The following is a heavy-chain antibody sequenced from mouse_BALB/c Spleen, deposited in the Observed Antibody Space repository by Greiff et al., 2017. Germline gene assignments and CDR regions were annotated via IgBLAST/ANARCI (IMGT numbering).Heavy chain of an antibody. CDR2: IYPGDGDT. Sequence: VQLQQSGAELARPGASVKLSCKASGYTFTSYWMQWVKQRPGQGLEWIGAIYPGDGDTRYTQKFKGKATLTADKSSSTAYMQLSSLASEDSAVYYCARRNGLFDYWGQGTTLTVSS. CDR1: GYTFTSYW. J-gene: IGHJ2*01. CDR3: ARRNGLFDY. V-gene: IGHV1-87*01.